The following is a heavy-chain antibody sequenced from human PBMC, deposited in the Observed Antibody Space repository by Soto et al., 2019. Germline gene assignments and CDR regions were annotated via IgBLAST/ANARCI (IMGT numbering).Heavy chain of an antibody. Sequence: SATLSLPCTFSGGSISSGGYYWSWIRQHPGKGLEWIGYIYYSGSTYYSPSLKSRVTISVDTSKNQFSLKLSSVTAADTAVYYCAREWELRRGAFDIWGQGTMVTVSS. CDR3: AREWELRRGAFDI. V-gene: IGHV4-31*03. D-gene: IGHD1-26*01. CDR1: GGSISSGGYY. J-gene: IGHJ3*02. CDR2: IYYSGST.